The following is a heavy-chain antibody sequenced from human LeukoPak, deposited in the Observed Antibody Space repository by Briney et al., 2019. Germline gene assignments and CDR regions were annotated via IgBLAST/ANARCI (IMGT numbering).Heavy chain of an antibody. CDR1: GGSFRRYY. V-gene: IGHV4-34*01. CDR3: ARGPMEKRGYSYGYRLPAFDY. Sequence: PSETLSLTCAVYGGSFRRYYWSCIPQPPGKGLEWLWEINHSGSTNYNPSLKSRVTISVDTSKNQFSLKLSSVTAADTAVYYCARGPMEKRGYSYGYRLPAFDYWGQGTLVTVSS. J-gene: IGHJ4*02. D-gene: IGHD5-18*01. CDR2: INHSGST.